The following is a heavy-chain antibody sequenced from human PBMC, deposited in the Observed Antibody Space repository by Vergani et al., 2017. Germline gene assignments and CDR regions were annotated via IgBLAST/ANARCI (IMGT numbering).Heavy chain of an antibody. V-gene: IGHV1-69*02. D-gene: IGHD3-3*01. CDR1: GGTFSSYT. Sequence: QVQLVQSGAEVKKPGSSVKVSCKASGGTFSSYTISWVRQAPGQGLEWMGRIIPILGIANYAQKFQGRVTITADKSTSTAYMELSSLRSEDTAVYSCASDRITIFGVVIKDDYWGQGTLVTVSS. J-gene: IGHJ4*02. CDR2: IIPILGIA. CDR3: ASDRITIFGVVIKDDY.